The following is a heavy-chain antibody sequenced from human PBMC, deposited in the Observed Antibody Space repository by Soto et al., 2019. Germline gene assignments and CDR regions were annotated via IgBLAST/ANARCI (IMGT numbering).Heavy chain of an antibody. Sequence: SETLSLTCAVYGGSIRGYCWRWIRQPPEKGLEWIGEINHSGSTNYNPSLKSRAIISVDTSKNQFSLKLTSVTAEDTSLYFCASSSCRRSGDLFHGLDVWGQGTTVTVSS. CDR1: GGSIRGYC. V-gene: IGHV4-34*01. CDR2: INHSGST. J-gene: IGHJ6*02. D-gene: IGHD3-10*01. CDR3: ASSSCRRSGDLFHGLDV.